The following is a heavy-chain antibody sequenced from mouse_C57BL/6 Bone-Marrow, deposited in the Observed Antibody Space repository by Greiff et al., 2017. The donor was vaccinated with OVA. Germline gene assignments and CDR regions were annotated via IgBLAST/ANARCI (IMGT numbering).Heavy chain of an antibody. CDR1: GFTFSSYG. Sequence: VQLKESGGDLVKPGGSLKLSCAASGFTFSSYGMSWVRQTPDKSLEWVATISSGGSYTYYPDSVKGRFTISRDNAKNTLYLQMSSLKSEDTAMYYCARRRAYYSNYDYAMDYWGQGTSVTVSS. CDR2: ISSGGSYT. CDR3: ARRRAYYSNYDYAMDY. D-gene: IGHD2-5*01. V-gene: IGHV5-6*01. J-gene: IGHJ4*01.